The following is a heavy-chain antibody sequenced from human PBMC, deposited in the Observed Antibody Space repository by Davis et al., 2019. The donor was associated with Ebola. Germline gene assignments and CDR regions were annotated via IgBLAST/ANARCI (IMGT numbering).Heavy chain of an antibody. V-gene: IGHV5-10-1*01. D-gene: IGHD3-10*01. Sequence: GESLKIPCQGSGYSFSSYWINWVRQVPGKGLEWMGRIDPTDSYTSYSPSFQGHVTISTDKSISTAYLQWSSLKASDTAMYYCARQYYYGSGTYGRGYYYYMDVWGKGTTVTVSS. CDR1: GYSFSSYW. J-gene: IGHJ6*03. CDR3: ARQYYYGSGTYGRGYYYYMDV. CDR2: IDPTDSYT.